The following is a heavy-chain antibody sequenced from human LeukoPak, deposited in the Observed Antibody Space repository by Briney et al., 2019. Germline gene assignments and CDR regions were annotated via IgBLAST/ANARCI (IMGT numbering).Heavy chain of an antibody. CDR1: GFTVSSNY. D-gene: IGHD5-24*01. V-gene: IGHV3-53*01. CDR3: ARSNPQLGLGTFDI. J-gene: IGHJ3*02. CDR2: IYSGGDT. Sequence: QPGGSLRLSCVASGFTVSSNYMSWVRQAPGKGLEWVSAIYSGGDTYYADSVRGRFTISRDNSKNTLDLQMNSLRVEDTAVYHCARSNPQLGLGTFDIWGQGTIVTVSS.